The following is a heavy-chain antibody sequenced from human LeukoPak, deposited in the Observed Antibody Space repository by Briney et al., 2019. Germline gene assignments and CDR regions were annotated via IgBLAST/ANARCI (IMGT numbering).Heavy chain of an antibody. J-gene: IGHJ4*02. V-gene: IGHV3-21*01. D-gene: IGHD6-13*01. CDR2: ISSSSSYI. Sequence: QSGGSLRLSCAASGFTFSTYSMNWVRQAPGKGLEWVSFISSSSSYIYYADSLKGRFTISRDNAKNSLYLQMNSLRAEDTAVYYCARGSSSWYYFDYWGQGTLVTVSS. CDR1: GFTFSTYS. CDR3: ARGSSSWYYFDY.